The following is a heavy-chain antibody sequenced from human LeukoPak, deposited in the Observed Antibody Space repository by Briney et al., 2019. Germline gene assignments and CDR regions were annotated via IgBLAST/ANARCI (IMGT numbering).Heavy chain of an antibody. V-gene: IGHV5-51*01. CDR1: GYSFTSYW. CDR2: IYPGDSDT. D-gene: IGHD2-15*01. J-gene: IGHJ4*02. Sequence: GEPLKISCKGSGYSFTSYWIGCVRQLPGRVLECMWIIYPGDSDTRYSPSFQGQVTISAEKSISTAYLQWSNLKASDTAMYYCARVVLGYCSGGSCPTFDYWGKGPLVTVSS. CDR3: ARVVLGYCSGGSCPTFDY.